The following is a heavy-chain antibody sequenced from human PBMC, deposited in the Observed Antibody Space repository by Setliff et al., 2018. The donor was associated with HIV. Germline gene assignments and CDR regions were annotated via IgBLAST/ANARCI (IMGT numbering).Heavy chain of an antibody. CDR2: IYTSGST. CDR3: ARESYFYYFDY. V-gene: IGHV4-61*02. Sequence: PSETLSLTCTVSGGSFSSGSYYWSWIRQPAGKVLEWIGRIYTSGSTNYNPSLKSRVTISVDTSKNQFSLKLSSVTAADTAVYYCARESYFYYFDYWGQGTLVTVSS. J-gene: IGHJ4*02. CDR1: GGSFSSGSYY. D-gene: IGHD3-10*01.